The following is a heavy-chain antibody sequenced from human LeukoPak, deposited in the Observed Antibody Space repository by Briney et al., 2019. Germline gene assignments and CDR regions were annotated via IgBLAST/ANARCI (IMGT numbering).Heavy chain of an antibody. CDR1: GYAFTRQY. J-gene: IGHJ5*02. CDR3: ARDNSVGDYAWWFDP. Sequence: ASVKVSCKASGYAFTRQYLHWVRPAPGQGLEGVGFINPSGSSTIYAQKFQGRVTMTRDMSTRTDYMELSSLRSEDTAVYYCARDNSVGDYAWWFDPWGQGTLVTVSS. D-gene: IGHD1-26*01. V-gene: IGHV1-46*01. CDR2: INPSGSST.